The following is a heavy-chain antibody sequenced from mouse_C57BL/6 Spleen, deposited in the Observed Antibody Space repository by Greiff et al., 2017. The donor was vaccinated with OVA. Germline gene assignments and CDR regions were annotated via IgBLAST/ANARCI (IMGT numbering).Heavy chain of an antibody. CDR3: ARGFYYYGSSYRGMDY. CDR2: INPSNGGT. V-gene: IGHV1-53*01. D-gene: IGHD1-1*01. CDR1: GYTFTSYW. Sequence: VQLQQSGTELVKPGASVKLSCKASGYTFTSYWMHWVKQRPGQGLEWIGNINPSNGGTNYNEKFKSKATLTVDKSSSTAYMQLSSLTSEDSAVYYCARGFYYYGSSYRGMDYWGQGTSVTVSS. J-gene: IGHJ4*01.